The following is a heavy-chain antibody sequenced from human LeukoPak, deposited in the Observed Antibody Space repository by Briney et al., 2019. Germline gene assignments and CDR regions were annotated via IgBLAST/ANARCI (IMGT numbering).Heavy chain of an antibody. V-gene: IGHV1-2*02. J-gene: IGHJ6*03. D-gene: IGHD3-9*01. CDR1: GYTFTGYY. Sequence: ASVKVSCKASGYTFTGYYMHWVRQAPGQGLEWMGWINPNSGGTNYAQKFQGRVTMTGDTSISTAYMELSRLRSDDTAVYYCARSGTYYDILTGYSSPMDVWGKGTTVTISS. CDR3: ARSGTYYDILTGYSSPMDV. CDR2: INPNSGGT.